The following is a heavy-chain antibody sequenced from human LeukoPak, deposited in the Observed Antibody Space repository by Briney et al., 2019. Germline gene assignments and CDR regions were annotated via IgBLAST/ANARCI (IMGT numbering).Heavy chain of an antibody. V-gene: IGHV4-59*01. D-gene: IGHD3-10*01. CDR2: IYYSEST. CDR1: GGSISSYY. Sequence: PSETLSLTCTVSGGSISSYYWSWIRQPPGKGLEWIGYIYYSESTNYNPSLKSRVTISVDTSKNQFSLKLSSVTAADTAVYYCASYMVRGVNYFDYWGQGTLVTVSS. J-gene: IGHJ4*02. CDR3: ASYMVRGVNYFDY.